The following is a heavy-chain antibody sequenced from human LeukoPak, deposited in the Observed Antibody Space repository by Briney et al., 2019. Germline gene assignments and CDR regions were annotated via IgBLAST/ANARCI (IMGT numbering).Heavy chain of an antibody. V-gene: IGHV1-8*03. J-gene: IGHJ3*02. Sequence: KFQGRVTITRNTSISTAYMELSSLRSEDTAVYYCARGSNWGDAFDIWGQGTMVTVSS. CDR3: ARGSNWGDAFDI. D-gene: IGHD7-27*01.